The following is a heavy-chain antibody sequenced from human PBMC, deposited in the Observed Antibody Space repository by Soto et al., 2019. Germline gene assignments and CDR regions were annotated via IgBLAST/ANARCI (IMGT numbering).Heavy chain of an antibody. CDR2: IYHSGST. V-gene: IGHV4-4*02. CDR1: GGSISSSNW. Sequence: QVQLQESSPELVKPSGTLSLTCAVSGGSISSSNWWSWVRQPPGKGLEWIGEIYHSGSTNYNPSLKSRVTISVDKSKNQFSLKLSSVTAADTAVYYCASVRGGNYYAMDVWGQGTTVTVSS. CDR3: ASVRGGNYYAMDV. J-gene: IGHJ6*02. D-gene: IGHD3-10*02.